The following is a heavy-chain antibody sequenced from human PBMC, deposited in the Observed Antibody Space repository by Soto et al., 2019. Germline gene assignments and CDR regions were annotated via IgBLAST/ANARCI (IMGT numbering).Heavy chain of an antibody. CDR2: INSGGSST. Sequence: GGSLRLSCSASGFTFRSYCMHWVRQAPGKGHVWVSRINSGGSSTSYADSVKGRFTISRDNAKNTLYLQMNSLRAEDTAVYYCASLSIVGTGYAYYYYGMDVWGQGTTVTVSS. V-gene: IGHV3-74*01. CDR1: GFTFRSYC. J-gene: IGHJ6*02. D-gene: IGHD3-9*01. CDR3: ASLSIVGTGYAYYYYGMDV.